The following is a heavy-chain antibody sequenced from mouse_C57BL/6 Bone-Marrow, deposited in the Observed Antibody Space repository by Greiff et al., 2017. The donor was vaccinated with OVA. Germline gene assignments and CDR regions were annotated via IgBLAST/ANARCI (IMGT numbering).Heavy chain of an antibody. CDR2: IYPGGGYT. J-gene: IGHJ4*01. V-gene: IGHV1-63*01. CDR3: ARENLGRGYAMDY. Sequence: VKLMESGAELVRPGTSVKMSCKASGYTFTNYWIGWAKQRPGHGLEWIGDIYPGGGYTNYNEKFKGKATLTADKSSSTAYMQFSSLTSEDSAIYYCARENLGRGYAMDYWGQGTSVTVSS. D-gene: IGHD4-1*01. CDR1: GYTFTNYW.